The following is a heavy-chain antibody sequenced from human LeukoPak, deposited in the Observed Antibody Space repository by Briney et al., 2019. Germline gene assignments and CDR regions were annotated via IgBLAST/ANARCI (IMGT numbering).Heavy chain of an antibody. Sequence: GESLKISCKGSGYDFTTYWIAWVRQVPGKGLEWMGIIYPDDSDTIYSPSFQGQVTISADASISTAYLQWSSLKASDTAMYYCARHIPGGYSGYNFDNWGQGTLVTVSS. CDR2: IYPDDSDT. CDR1: GYDFTTYW. D-gene: IGHD5-12*01. CDR3: ARHIPGGYSGYNFDN. V-gene: IGHV5-51*01. J-gene: IGHJ4*02.